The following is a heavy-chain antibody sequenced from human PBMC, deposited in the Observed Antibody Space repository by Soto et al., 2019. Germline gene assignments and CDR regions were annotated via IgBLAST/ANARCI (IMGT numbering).Heavy chain of an antibody. D-gene: IGHD2-15*01. CDR1: GYTFTSYD. CDR3: AGVGFFSGGSCYPGGVRAYSWFAP. CDR2: MNPNSGNT. Sequence: ASVKVSCKASGYTFTSYDINWVRQATGQGLEWMGWMNPNSGNTGYAQKLQGRVTLTWNTSISTAYMELSSLISEDTAVNYCAGVGFFSGGSCYPGGVRAYSWFAPGGQGPQVPVSS. J-gene: IGHJ5*02. V-gene: IGHV1-8*01.